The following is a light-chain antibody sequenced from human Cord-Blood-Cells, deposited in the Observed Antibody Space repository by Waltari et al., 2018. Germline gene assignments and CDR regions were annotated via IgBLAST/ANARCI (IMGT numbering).Light chain of an antibody. CDR1: QSVSSY. CDR2: DAS. V-gene: IGKV3-11*01. CDR3: QQRSNWPLT. J-gene: IGKJ4*01. Sequence: EIVLTQSPATLYLSTGERATLSCRASQSVSSYLAWYQQKPGQAPRLLIYDASNRATGSPARCSGSGSGTDFTLTISSLEPEDFAVYYCQQRSNWPLTFGGVTKVEIK.